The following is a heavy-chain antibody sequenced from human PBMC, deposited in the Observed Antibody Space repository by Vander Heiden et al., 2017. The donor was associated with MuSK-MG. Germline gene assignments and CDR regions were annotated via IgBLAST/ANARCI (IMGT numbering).Heavy chain of an antibody. J-gene: IGHJ3*02. V-gene: IGHV5-51*01. CDR2: IYPGDSDT. CDR1: GYSFTSYW. D-gene: IGHD2-15*01. CDR3: AIQSGIVVVVADTGNDAFDI. Sequence: EVQLVQSGAEVKKPGESLKISCKGSGYSFTSYWIGWVRQMPGKGLEWMGIIYPGDSDTRYSPSFQGQVTISADKSISTAYLQWSSLKASDTAMYYCAIQSGIVVVVADTGNDAFDIWGQGTMVTVSS.